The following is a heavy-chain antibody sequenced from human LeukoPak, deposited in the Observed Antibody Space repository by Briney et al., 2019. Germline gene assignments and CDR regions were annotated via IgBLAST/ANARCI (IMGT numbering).Heavy chain of an antibody. CDR1: GFTFSSYA. Sequence: GGSLRLSCAASGFTFSSYAMSWVRQAPGKGLEWVSAISGSGGSTYYADSVKGRFTISRDNAKNSLYLQMNSLRAEDTAVYYCARVVRVSAFDIWGQGTMVTVSS. V-gene: IGHV3-23*01. CDR3: ARVVRVSAFDI. CDR2: ISGSGGST. J-gene: IGHJ3*02.